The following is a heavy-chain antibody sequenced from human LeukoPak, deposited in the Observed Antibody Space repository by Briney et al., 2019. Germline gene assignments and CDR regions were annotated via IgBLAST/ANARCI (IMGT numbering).Heavy chain of an antibody. CDR2: IYHSGST. V-gene: IGHV4-4*02. CDR1: GGSISSSNW. J-gene: IGHJ4*02. Sequence: SGTLSLTCAVSGGSISSSNWWSWVRQPPGKGLEWIGEIYHSGSTNYNPSLKSRVTISVDKSKNQFSLKLSSVTAADTAVYYCARAPFYDILTGYYTHYFDYWGQGTLVTVSS. CDR3: ARAPFYDILTGYYTHYFDY. D-gene: IGHD3-9*01.